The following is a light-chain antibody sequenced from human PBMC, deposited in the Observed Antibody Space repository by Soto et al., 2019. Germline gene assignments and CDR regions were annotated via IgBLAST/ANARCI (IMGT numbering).Light chain of an antibody. CDR1: QSVSSY. CDR3: QQRSNWPRELT. V-gene: IGKV3-11*01. J-gene: IGKJ4*01. Sequence: EIVLTQSPATLSLSPGERATLSCRASQSVSSYLAWYQQKPGQAPRLPIYDASNRATGIPARFSGSGSGTDFTLTISSLEPEDFAVYYCQQRSNWPRELTFGGGTKVEIK. CDR2: DAS.